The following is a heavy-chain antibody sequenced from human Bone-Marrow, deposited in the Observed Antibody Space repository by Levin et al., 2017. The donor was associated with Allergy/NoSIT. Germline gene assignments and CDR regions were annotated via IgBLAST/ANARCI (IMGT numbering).Heavy chain of an antibody. CDR1: GGSFSGYY. CDR2: INHSGST. V-gene: IGHV4-34*01. D-gene: IGHD2-15*01. CDR3: ARAYCSGGSCYRYFQH. J-gene: IGHJ1*01. Sequence: SETLSLTCAVYGGSFSGYYWSWIRQPPGKGLEWIGEINHSGSTNYNPSLKSRVTISVDTSKNQFSLKLSSVTAADTAVYYCARAYCSGGSCYRYFQHWGQGTLVTVSS.